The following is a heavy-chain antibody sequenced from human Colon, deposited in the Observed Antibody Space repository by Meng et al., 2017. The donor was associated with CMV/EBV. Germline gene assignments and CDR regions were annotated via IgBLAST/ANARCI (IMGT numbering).Heavy chain of an antibody. CDR1: GFTFRNYA. J-gene: IGHJ4*02. Sequence: GESLKISCAASGFTFRNYAMSWVRQAPGKGLEWVSAISGSGGTRDYADSVKGRFTMSRDNSENTLYLQMNSLRDEDTAVYYCIPYPYCDGDCYSGDHWGQGTLVTVSS. V-gene: IGHV3-23*01. CDR3: IPYPYCDGDCYSGDH. CDR2: ISGSGGTR. D-gene: IGHD2-21*01.